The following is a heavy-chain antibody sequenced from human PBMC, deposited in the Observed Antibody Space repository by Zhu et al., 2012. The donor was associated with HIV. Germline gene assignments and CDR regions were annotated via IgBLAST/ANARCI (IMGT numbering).Heavy chain of an antibody. J-gene: IGHJ4*02. V-gene: IGHV4-39*01. CDR2: MYYGGNT. CDR3: AAYIYGSGXTFDS. CDR1: GGSISTHNYY. Sequence: QVQLQESGPGLVKPSETLSLTCSVSGGSISTHNYYWGWIRQPPGKGLEWIVSMYYGGNTYYNPSLKSRLTISVDTTKNQFSLNVRSVTAADTAVYYCAAYIYGSGXTFDSWGQGTLVHRLH. D-gene: IGHD3-10*01.